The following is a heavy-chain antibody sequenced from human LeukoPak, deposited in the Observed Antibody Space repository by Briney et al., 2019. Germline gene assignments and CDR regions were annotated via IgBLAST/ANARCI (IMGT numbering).Heavy chain of an antibody. Sequence: GGSLRLSCAASGFTFSSYAMSWVRQAPGKGLEWVSAISGSGGSTYYADSVKGRFTISGDNSKNTLYLQMNSLRAEDTAVYYCAKDEQWLVRYYFDYWGQGTLVTVSS. V-gene: IGHV3-23*01. CDR1: GFTFSSYA. J-gene: IGHJ4*02. CDR2: ISGSGGST. CDR3: AKDEQWLVRYYFDY. D-gene: IGHD6-19*01.